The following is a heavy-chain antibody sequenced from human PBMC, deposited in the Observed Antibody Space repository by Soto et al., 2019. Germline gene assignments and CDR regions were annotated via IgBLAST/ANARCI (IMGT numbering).Heavy chain of an antibody. CDR2: ISGSGGST. V-gene: IGHV3-23*01. Sequence: GGSLRLSCAASGFTFSSYAMSWVRQAPGKGLEWVSAISGSGGSTYYADSVKGRFTISRDNSKNTLYLQMNSLRAEDTAVYYCAKQLELRNFGVSWFDPWGQGTLVTVSS. J-gene: IGHJ5*02. D-gene: IGHD1-7*01. CDR1: GFTFSSYA. CDR3: AKQLELRNFGVSWFDP.